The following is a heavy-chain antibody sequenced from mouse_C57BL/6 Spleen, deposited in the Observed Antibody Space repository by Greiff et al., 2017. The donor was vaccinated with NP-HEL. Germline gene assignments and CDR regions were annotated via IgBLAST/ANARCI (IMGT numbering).Heavy chain of an antibody. Sequence: QVQLQQPGAELVKPGASVKLSCKASGYTFTSYWMHWVKQRPGQGLEWIGMIHPNSGSTNYNEKFKSKATLTVDKSSSTAYMQLSSLTSEDSAVYYCARCHYGNTDWFAYWGQGTLVTVSA. CDR1: GYTFTSYW. CDR3: ARCHYGNTDWFAY. J-gene: IGHJ3*01. CDR2: IHPNSGST. D-gene: IGHD2-1*01. V-gene: IGHV1-64*01.